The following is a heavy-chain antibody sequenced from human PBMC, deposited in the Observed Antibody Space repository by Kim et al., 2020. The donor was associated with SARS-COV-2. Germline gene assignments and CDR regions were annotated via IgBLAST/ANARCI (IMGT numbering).Heavy chain of an antibody. J-gene: IGHJ4*02. CDR2: ISFEGTTK. Sequence: GGSLRLSCVGSGFRFNDYGMQWVRQAPGKGLEWVAVISFEGTTKHYVDSVKGRFTISRDNSENTVYLEMNSLRPEDTAVYYCAKEVTSFYSDWLFVYWGQRTLVTVPS. CDR1: GFRFNDYG. V-gene: IGHV3-30*18. D-gene: IGHD3-9*01. CDR3: AKEVTSFYSDWLFVY.